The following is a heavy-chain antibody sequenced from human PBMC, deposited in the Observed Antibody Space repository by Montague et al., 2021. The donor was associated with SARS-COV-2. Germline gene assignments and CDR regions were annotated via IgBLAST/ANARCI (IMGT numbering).Heavy chain of an antibody. Sequence: SETLSLTCAVSGASISSSHWWSWIRQPPGKGLERMVEIYHTGSTNYNPSLKSRVTISVDKSKNQFSLKLSSLTAADTAVYFCARAPIVVSGKNAFDIWGQGTMVTVSS. D-gene: IGHD6-19*01. J-gene: IGHJ3*02. CDR2: IYHTGST. CDR1: GASISSSHW. V-gene: IGHV4-4*02. CDR3: ARAPIVVSGKNAFDI.